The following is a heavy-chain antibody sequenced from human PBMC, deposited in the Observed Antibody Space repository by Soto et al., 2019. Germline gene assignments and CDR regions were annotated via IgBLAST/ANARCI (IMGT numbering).Heavy chain of an antibody. J-gene: IGHJ4*02. Sequence: QVQLQESGPGLVKPSGTLSLTCAVSSGSISSSNCWSWVRQPPGKGLEWIGEIYHSGSTNYNPPLTSRVTISVDKSKHPLSLTLSSVTAADTAVYYWARLGGDFWSGYYTGTFAYWGQGTLVTVSS. CDR3: ARLGGDFWSGYYTGTFAY. V-gene: IGHV4-4*02. CDR2: IYHSGST. D-gene: IGHD3-3*01. CDR1: SGSISSSNC.